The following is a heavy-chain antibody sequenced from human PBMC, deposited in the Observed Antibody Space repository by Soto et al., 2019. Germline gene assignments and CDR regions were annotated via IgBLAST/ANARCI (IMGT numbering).Heavy chain of an antibody. CDR3: ARDGYYDSSGYYYFDY. CDR1: GGTFSSYA. D-gene: IGHD3-22*01. Sequence: GASVKVSCKASGGTFSSYAISWVRQAPGQGLEWMGGIIPIFGTANYAQKFQGRVTITADKSTSTAYMGLSSLRSEDTAVYYCARDGYYDSSGYYYFDYWGQGTLVTVSS. J-gene: IGHJ4*02. V-gene: IGHV1-69*06. CDR2: IIPIFGTA.